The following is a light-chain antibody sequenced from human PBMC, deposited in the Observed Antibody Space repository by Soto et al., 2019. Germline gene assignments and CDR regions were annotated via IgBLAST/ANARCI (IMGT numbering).Light chain of an antibody. CDR3: LQHNTYPYT. CDR1: QGISNS. J-gene: IGKJ2*01. V-gene: IGKV1-27*01. Sequence: DIQMTQSPSSLSASIGDRVTITCRASQGISNSLAWYQQKPGKGPSLLIYDASTLQSGVPSRFSGSGSGTDFTLTINSLQPEDVATYYCLQHNTYPYTFGQGTKLEIK. CDR2: DAS.